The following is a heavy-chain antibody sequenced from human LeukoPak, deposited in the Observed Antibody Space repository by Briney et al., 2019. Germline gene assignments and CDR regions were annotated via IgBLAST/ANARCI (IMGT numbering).Heavy chain of an antibody. CDR2: ISAYNGNT. V-gene: IGHV1-18*01. CDR3: ARDEDYYYYMDV. J-gene: IGHJ6*03. Sequence: ASVKVSCKASGYTFTSYGISWVRQAPGQGLEWMGWISAYNGNTDYAQKLQGRVTMTTDTSTSTAYMELRSLRSDDTAVYYCARDEDYYYYMDVWGKGTTVTISS. CDR1: GYTFTSYG.